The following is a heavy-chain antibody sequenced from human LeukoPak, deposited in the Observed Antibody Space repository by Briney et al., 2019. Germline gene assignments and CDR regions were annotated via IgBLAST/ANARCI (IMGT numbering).Heavy chain of an antibody. CDR2: ISGSGGST. V-gene: IGHV3-23*01. J-gene: IGHJ3*02. D-gene: IGHD6-13*01. CDR3: AKDHIQQLVPDAFDI. Sequence: GGSLRLSCAASGFTFSSYAMSWVRHAPGKGLEWVSAISGSGGSTYYADSVKGRFTISRDNSKNTLYLQMNSLRAEDTAVYYCAKDHIQQLVPDAFDIWGQGTMVTVSS. CDR1: GFTFSSYA.